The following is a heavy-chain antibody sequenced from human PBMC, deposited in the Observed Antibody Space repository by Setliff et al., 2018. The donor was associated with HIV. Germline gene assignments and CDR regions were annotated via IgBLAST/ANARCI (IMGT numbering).Heavy chain of an antibody. Sequence: PSETLSLTCTVSGGSISSNSYYWGWFRQPPGKGLEWIGSIYYSGSTYYTPSLKSRVTISVDTSQNQFSLKLNSVTAADTAVYYCARRGIAAAGSDPWGEGTLVTVSS. D-gene: IGHD6-13*01. CDR2: IYYSGST. J-gene: IGHJ5*02. V-gene: IGHV4-39*01. CDR1: GGSISSNSYY. CDR3: ARRGIAAAGSDP.